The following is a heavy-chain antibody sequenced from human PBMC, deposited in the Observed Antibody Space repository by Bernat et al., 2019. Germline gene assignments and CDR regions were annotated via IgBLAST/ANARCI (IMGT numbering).Heavy chain of an antibody. J-gene: IGHJ4*02. D-gene: IGHD6-13*01. CDR2: IAPDSDT. V-gene: IGHV3-66*04. CDR3: ARHGLAAAGGKYYFDY. CDR1: GFTISTNF. Sequence: EVQLVESGGGLVQPGGSLRLSCAASGFTISTNFMSWVRQAPGKGLDWVSIIAPDSDTNHADTVKGRFTIARDSSENTLYLQMNGLRVEDTAVYYCARHGLAAAGGKYYFDYWGEGALIGVSS.